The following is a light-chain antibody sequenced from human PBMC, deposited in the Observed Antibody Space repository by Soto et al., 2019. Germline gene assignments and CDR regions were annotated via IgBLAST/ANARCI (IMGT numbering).Light chain of an antibody. CDR1: QGIRND. V-gene: IGKV1-6*01. CDR3: LQDYNYPWT. CDR2: AAS. J-gene: IGKJ1*01. Sequence: AIQMTQSPSSLSASVGDRVTITCRASQGIRNDLGWYQRKPGRAPNLLIYAASTLQSGVPSRFSGSGSGTDFTLTISSLQPDDFVTYYCLQDYNYPWTFGQGTKVEIK.